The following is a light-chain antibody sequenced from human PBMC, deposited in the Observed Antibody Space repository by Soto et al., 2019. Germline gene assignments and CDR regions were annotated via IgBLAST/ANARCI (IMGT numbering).Light chain of an antibody. V-gene: IGKV1-39*01. CDR1: QTISDL. CDR3: QQLLSYPIT. J-gene: IGKJ5*01. Sequence: DILMTQSPSSLSASVGDRVTITCRASQTISDLLNWYQLKPGKAPKLLIYAASTLHSGVPSRFSGSGSGTDFTLTIDSLQPEDFATYYCQQLLSYPITFGQGTRLEI. CDR2: AAS.